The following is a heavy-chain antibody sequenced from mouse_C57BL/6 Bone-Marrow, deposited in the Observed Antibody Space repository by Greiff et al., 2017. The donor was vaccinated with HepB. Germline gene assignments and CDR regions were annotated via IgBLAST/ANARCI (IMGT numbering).Heavy chain of an antibody. CDR2: IDPETGGT. CDR3: TNIYYDPFYAMDD. V-gene: IGHV1-15*01. J-gene: IGHJ4*01. Sequence: QVQLQQSGAELVRPGASVTLSCKASGYTFTDYEMHWVKQTPVHGLEWIGAIDPETGGTAYNQKFKGKAILTADKSSSTAYMELRSLTSEDSAVYYCTNIYYDPFYAMDDWGQGTSVTVSS. D-gene: IGHD2-4*01. CDR1: GYTFTDYE.